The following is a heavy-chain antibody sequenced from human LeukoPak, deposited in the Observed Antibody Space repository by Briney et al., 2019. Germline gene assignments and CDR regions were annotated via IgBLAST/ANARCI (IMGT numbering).Heavy chain of an antibody. CDR3: ARGSLWFGELIPSYYYYYGMDV. V-gene: IGHV1-46*01. D-gene: IGHD3-10*01. J-gene: IGHJ6*02. CDR2: INPSGGST. CDR1: GYTFTSYY. Sequence: GASVKVSCKASGYTFTSYYMHWVRQAPGQGLEGMGIINPSGGSTSYAQKFQGRVTTTRDTYTSTVYMELSSLRSEDTAVYYCARGSLWFGELIPSYYYYYGMDVWGQGTTVTVSS.